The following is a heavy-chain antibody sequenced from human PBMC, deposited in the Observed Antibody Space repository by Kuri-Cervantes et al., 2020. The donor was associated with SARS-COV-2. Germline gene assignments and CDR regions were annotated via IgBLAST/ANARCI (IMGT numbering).Heavy chain of an antibody. CDR3: ARDQGGYYMDV. CDR2: INHSGST. D-gene: IGHD3-16*01. V-gene: IGHV4-34*01. J-gene: IGHJ6*03. Sequence: SQTLSLTCAVYGGSFSGYYWSWIRQPPGKGLEWIGEINHSGSTNYNPSLKSRVTISVDTSKNQFSLKLSSVTAADTAVYYCARDQGGYYMDVWGKGTRSPSP. CDR1: GGSFSGYY.